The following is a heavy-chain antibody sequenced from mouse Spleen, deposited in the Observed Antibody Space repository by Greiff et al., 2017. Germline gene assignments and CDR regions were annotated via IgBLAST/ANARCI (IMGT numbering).Heavy chain of an antibody. J-gene: IGHJ2*01. D-gene: IGHD2-3*01. V-gene: IGHV5-16*01. CDR3: ARDRSGYWDY. CDR1: GFTFSDYY. Sequence: EVQRVESEGGLVQPGSSMKLSCTASGFTFSDYYMAWVRQVPEKGLEWVANINYDGSSTYYLDSLKSRFIISRDNAKNILYLQMSSLKSEDTATYYCARDRSGYWDYWGQGTTLTVSS. CDR2: INYDGSST.